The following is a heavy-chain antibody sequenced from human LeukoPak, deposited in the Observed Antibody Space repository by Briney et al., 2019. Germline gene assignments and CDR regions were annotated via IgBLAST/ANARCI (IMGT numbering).Heavy chain of an antibody. D-gene: IGHD4-23*01. J-gene: IGHJ4*02. V-gene: IGHV1-8*01. Sequence: ASVKVSCKASGYTFTSYDINWVRQATGQGLEWMGWMNPNSGNTGYAQKFQGRVTMTRNTSISTAYMELSSLRSEDTAVYYCARGHPTVVIVLSDYWGQGTLVTVSS. CDR3: ARGHPTVVIVLSDY. CDR1: GYTFTSYD. CDR2: MNPNSGNT.